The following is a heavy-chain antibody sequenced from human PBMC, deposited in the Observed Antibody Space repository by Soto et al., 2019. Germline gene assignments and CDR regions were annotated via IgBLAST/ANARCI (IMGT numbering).Heavy chain of an antibody. V-gene: IGHV3-64*01. CDR1: GFTFSRYA. Sequence: EVQLVESGGGLVQPGGSLRLSCAASGFTFSRYAMHWVRQAPGKGLEYVSAISSNGGSTYYANSVKGRFTISRDNSKNKLYLQMGSLRAEEMAVYYCARDGGSYYLDYWGQGTLVTVSS. J-gene: IGHJ4*02. CDR3: ARDGGSYYLDY. CDR2: ISSNGGST. D-gene: IGHD1-26*01.